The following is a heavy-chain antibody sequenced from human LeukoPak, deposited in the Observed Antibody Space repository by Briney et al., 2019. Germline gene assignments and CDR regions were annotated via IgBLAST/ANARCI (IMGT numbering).Heavy chain of an antibody. Sequence: GGSLRLSCAASGFSFSSYGMYWVRQAPGKGLEWVTFIRYDGSNKYYADSVKGRFTVSRDNSKNTLYLQMNSLRAEDTAVYYCANKLLHGSDAFDIWGQGTMVTVSS. CDR3: ANKLLHGSDAFDI. CDR1: GFSFSSYG. V-gene: IGHV3-30*02. D-gene: IGHD2-15*01. CDR2: IRYDGSNK. J-gene: IGHJ3*02.